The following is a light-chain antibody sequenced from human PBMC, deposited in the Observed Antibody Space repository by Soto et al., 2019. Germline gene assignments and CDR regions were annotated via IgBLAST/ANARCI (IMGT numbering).Light chain of an antibody. CDR1: SSDVGGYNY. J-gene: IGLJ2*01. CDR2: DVS. V-gene: IGLV2-14*03. CDR3: SSYTSGSTRVV. Sequence: QSALTQPASVSGSPGQSITISCTGTSSDVGGYNYVSWYQQHPGKAPKVMIYDVSKRPSGISNRFSGSKSGNTASLTISGLQVEEEADYYCSSYTSGSTRVVFGGGTKLTVL.